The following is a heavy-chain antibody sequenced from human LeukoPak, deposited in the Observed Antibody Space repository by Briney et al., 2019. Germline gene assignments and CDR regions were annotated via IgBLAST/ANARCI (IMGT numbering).Heavy chain of an antibody. Sequence: ASVKVSCKASGYTFTGYHMHWVRQAPGKGLEWMGWINPNSGGTNYAQKFQGRVTMTRDTSISTTYMELSRLRSDDTAVYYCATTTVVTNFDYWGQGTLVTVSS. CDR1: GYTFTGYH. V-gene: IGHV1-2*02. D-gene: IGHD4-23*01. J-gene: IGHJ4*02. CDR2: INPNSGGT. CDR3: ATTTVVTNFDY.